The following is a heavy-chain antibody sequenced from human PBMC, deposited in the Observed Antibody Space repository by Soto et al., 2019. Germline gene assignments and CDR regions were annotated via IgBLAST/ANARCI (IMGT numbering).Heavy chain of an antibody. CDR1: GFTFSSYW. V-gene: IGHV3-7*01. CDR2: IKQAGNEK. J-gene: IGHJ4*02. D-gene: IGHD3-3*01. Sequence: VQLVESGGGLVQPGGSLRLSCAASGFTFSSYWMSWVRQAPGKWLEWVANIKQAGNEKYYVDSVKGRFTISRDNAKNSRYLQMNSLRAEHTVVYYCARESKHYDCWSGYYYFAYWHKRTQVTVSS. CDR3: ARESKHYDCWSGYYYFAY.